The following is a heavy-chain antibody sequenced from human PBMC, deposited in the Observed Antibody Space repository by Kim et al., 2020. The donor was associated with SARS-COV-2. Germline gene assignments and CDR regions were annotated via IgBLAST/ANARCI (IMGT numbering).Heavy chain of an antibody. D-gene: IGHD2-15*01. J-gene: IGHJ4*02. CDR3: ARDADCSGGSFYYDY. Sequence: DSVKGRFTISRDNAKNTLYLQMNSLRAEDTAVYYCARDADCSGGSFYYDYWGQGTLVTVSS. V-gene: IGHV3-66*01.